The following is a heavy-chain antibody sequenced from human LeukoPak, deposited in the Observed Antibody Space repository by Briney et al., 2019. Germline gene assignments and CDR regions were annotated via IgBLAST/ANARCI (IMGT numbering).Heavy chain of an antibody. J-gene: IGHJ6*03. CDR3: ARVAREDLSSGYYGVYYYYMDV. Sequence: SETLSLACTVSGGFISSYYWSWIRQPPGKGLEWLGYIYYSGSTNYSPSPKSRVTISVDTSKNQFSLKLSSVTAADTAVYYCARVAREDLSSGYYGVYYYYMDVWGKGTTVTVSS. CDR1: GGFISSYY. D-gene: IGHD3-22*01. CDR2: IYYSGST. V-gene: IGHV4-59*01.